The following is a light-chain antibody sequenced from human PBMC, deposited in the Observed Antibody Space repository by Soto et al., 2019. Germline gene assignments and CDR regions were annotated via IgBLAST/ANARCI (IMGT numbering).Light chain of an antibody. J-gene: IGLJ1*01. CDR3: SSYTSSSTYV. CDR2: EVS. Sequence: QSVLTQPASVSGSPGQSITISCTGTSSDVGGYYYVSWYQHHPGKAPKLIIYEVSNRPSGVSNRFSGSKSGNTASLTISGLQAEDEADYYCSSYTSSSTYVFGTGTKLTVL. V-gene: IGLV2-14*01. CDR1: SSDVGGYYY.